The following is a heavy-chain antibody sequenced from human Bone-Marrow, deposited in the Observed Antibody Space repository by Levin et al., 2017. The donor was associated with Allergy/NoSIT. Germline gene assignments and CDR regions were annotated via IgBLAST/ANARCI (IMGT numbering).Heavy chain of an antibody. D-gene: IGHD1-1*01. CDR1: GFTFSNYG. Sequence: QSGGSLRLSCEASGFTFSNYGMQWVRQPPGRGLEWVAALSYDGTHKYYADSVKGRFTISRDNSKDTLFLQMDSLKPDDTALYYCAKPPRPQNWNDYLASWDQGTLVTVSS. V-gene: IGHV3-30*18. CDR3: AKPPRPQNWNDYLAS. CDR2: LSYDGTHK. J-gene: IGHJ4*02.